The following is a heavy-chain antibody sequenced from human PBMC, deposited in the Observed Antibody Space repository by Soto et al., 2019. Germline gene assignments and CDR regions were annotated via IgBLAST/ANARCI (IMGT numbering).Heavy chain of an antibody. V-gene: IGHV1-18*01. CDR1: GYTFTSYG. CDR3: ARDYLFLWFGEPPYYSDYGMDV. CDR2: ITAYNGNT. J-gene: IGHJ6*02. Sequence: QVQLVQSGAEVKKPGASVKVSCKASGYTFTSYGISWVRQAPGQGLEWMGWITAYNGNTNYAQKLQGRGTITTEPSTSTAYIELWSLTSGDTAVYYCARDYLFLWFGEPPYYSDYGMDVWGQGTTVAVSS. D-gene: IGHD3-10*01.